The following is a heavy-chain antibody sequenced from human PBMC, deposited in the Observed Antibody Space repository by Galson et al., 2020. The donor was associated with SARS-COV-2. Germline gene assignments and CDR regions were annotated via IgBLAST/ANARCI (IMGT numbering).Heavy chain of an antibody. D-gene: IGHD6-19*01. J-gene: IGHJ4*02. CDR3: VKGGSIAVPSPRDDYFDY. CDR2: MTRDGGST. Sequence: GGSLRLSCAASGFNFADYAMLWVRQAPGKGLEWVAFMTRDGGSTNYADSVKGRFTISRDNSKNSLYLQMNSLGPEDTALYFCVKGGSIAVPSPRDDYFDYWGQGTLVTVSS. CDR1: GFNFADYA. V-gene: IGHV3-43D*03.